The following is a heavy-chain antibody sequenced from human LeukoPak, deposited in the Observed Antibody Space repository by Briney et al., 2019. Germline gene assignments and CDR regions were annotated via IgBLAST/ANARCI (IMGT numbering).Heavy chain of an antibody. Sequence: SETLSLTCTVSGGSISSSSYYWGWIRQSPGKGLEWIGSIDNSGSTYYNPSLKSRVTISEDTSKNQFSLKLSSVTAADTAVYYCALRGKVIVRSNWFDPWGQGTLVTVSS. CDR2: IDNSGST. J-gene: IGHJ5*02. V-gene: IGHV4-39*01. D-gene: IGHD3-22*01. CDR1: GGSISSSSYY. CDR3: ALRGKVIVRSNWFDP.